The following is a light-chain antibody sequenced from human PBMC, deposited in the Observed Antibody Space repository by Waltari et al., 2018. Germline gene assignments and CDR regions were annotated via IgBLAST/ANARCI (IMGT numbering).Light chain of an antibody. CDR2: LNSDGSH. CDR3: QTWGTGIWV. V-gene: IGLV4-69*01. Sequence: QLVLTQSPSASAPLGPSVKLTCTLRSGPTRSDIAWHQQQPEKRPRYLMKLNSDGSHSKGDGIPDRFSGSSSGAERYLTISSLQSEDEADYYCQTWGTGIWVFGGGTKLTVL. CDR1: SGPTRSD. J-gene: IGLJ3*02.